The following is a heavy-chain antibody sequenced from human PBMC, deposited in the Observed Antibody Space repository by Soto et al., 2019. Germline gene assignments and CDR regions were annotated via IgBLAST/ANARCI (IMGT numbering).Heavy chain of an antibody. V-gene: IGHV1-69*12. CDR3: ARPDIVSHLPYYYGMDV. CDR2: IIPIFGTA. D-gene: IGHD2-15*01. J-gene: IGHJ6*02. Sequence: QVQLAQSGAEVKKPGSSVKVSCKASGGTFSSYAISWVRQAPGQGLEWMGGIIPIFGTANYAQKFQGRVTITADESTSTAYMELSSLRSEDTAVYYCARPDIVSHLPYYYGMDVWGQGTTVTVSS. CDR1: GGTFSSYA.